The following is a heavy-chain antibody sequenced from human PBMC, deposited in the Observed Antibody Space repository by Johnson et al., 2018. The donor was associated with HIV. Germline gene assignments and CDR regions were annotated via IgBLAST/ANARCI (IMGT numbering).Heavy chain of an antibody. J-gene: IGHJ3*02. CDR3: AKMSRGRQDAFDI. CDR2: ISYDGSNK. Sequence: QLQLVESGGGVVQPGGSLRLSCPASGFTFSTYAMHWVRQAPGKGLEWVAVISYDGSNKYYADSVKGRFTISRDNSKNTLYLQMNSLRAEDTAVYYCAKMSRGRQDAFDIWGQGAMVSVSA. CDR1: GFTFSTYA. D-gene: IGHD3-16*01. V-gene: IGHV3-30*04.